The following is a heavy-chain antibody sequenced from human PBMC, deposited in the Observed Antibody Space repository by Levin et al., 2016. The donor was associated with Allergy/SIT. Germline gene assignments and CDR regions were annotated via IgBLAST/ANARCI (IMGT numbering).Heavy chain of an antibody. J-gene: IGHJ6*02. CDR3: ARDSDTAPAEGYYYGMDV. Sequence: SVKVSCKASGGTFSSYAISWVRQAPGQGLEWMGGIIPIFGTANYAQKFQGRVTITADESTSTAYMELSSLRSEDTAVYYCARDSDTAPAEGYYYGMDVWGQGTTVTVSS. V-gene: IGHV1-69*13. CDR1: GGTFSSYA. CDR2: IIPIFGTA. D-gene: IGHD5-18*01.